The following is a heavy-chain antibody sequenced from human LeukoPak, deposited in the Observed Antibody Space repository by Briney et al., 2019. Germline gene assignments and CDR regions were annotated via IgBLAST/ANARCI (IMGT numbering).Heavy chain of an antibody. CDR2: INHSGST. V-gene: IGHV4-34*01. Sequence: SETLSLTCAVYGGSFSGYYWSWIRQPPGKGLEWIGEINHSGSTNYNPSLKSRVTISVDTSKNQFSLKLSSVTAADTAVYYCARVAAAGTEVNWGQGTLVTVSS. D-gene: IGHD6-13*01. CDR1: GGSFSGYY. J-gene: IGHJ4*02. CDR3: ARVAAAGTEVN.